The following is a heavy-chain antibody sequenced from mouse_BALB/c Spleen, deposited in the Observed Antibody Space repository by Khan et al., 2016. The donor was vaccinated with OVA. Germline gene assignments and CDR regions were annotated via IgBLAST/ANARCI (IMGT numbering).Heavy chain of an antibody. CDR3: ARGDYVNLDYFDY. CDR1: GFSLTSYG. V-gene: IGHV2-9*02. D-gene: IGHD2-1*01. Sequence: QVQLKESGPGLVAPSQSLSITCTVSGFSLTSYGVHWVRQPPGKGLEWLGVIWAGGSTNYNSALMSRLSISRDNSKSKVLLQMNSLQTVDTAIYYFARGDYVNLDYFDYWGQGTTLTVSA. J-gene: IGHJ2*01. CDR2: IWAGGST.